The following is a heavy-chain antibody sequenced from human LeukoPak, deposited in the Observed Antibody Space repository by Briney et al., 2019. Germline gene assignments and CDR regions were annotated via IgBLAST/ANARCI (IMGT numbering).Heavy chain of an antibody. Sequence: SETLSLTCTVSGGSISSGVYYWSWIRQYPGKGLEWIGFISYTGSTHYNPSLKSRVTISQDTSQNQFSLKLSSVTAADTAVYYCARAYPSSSTDWGQGMLVTVSS. V-gene: IGHV4-31*03. D-gene: IGHD2-2*01. CDR1: GGSISSGVYY. J-gene: IGHJ4*02. CDR3: ARAYPSSSTD. CDR2: ISYTGST.